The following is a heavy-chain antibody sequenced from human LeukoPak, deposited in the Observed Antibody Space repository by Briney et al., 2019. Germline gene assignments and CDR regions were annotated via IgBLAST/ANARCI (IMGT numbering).Heavy chain of an antibody. CDR1: GFTFSSYA. D-gene: IGHD6-6*01. CDR3: AREGAAPWPTNWFDP. Sequence: PGGSLRLSCSASGFTFSSYAISWVRQAPGQGLEWMGGIIPIFGTANYAQKFQGRVTITADESTSTAYMELSSLRSEDTAVYYCAREGAAPWPTNWFDPWGQGTLVTVSS. CDR2: IIPIFGTA. V-gene: IGHV1-69*01. J-gene: IGHJ5*02.